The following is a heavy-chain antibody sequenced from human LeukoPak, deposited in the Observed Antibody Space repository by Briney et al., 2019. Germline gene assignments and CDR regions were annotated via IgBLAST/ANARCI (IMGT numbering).Heavy chain of an antibody. CDR2: ISGNSRAI. D-gene: IGHD2/OR15-2a*01. Sequence: GGSLRLSCTASGFTFSSYSMNWVRQAPGKGLEWVSHISGNSRAIYYTDSVKGRFTISRDNGRNSLYLQMNSLRDEDTAVYYCARDSTYSSDYWGQGTLVTVSS. V-gene: IGHV3-48*02. J-gene: IGHJ4*02. CDR3: ARDSTYSSDY. CDR1: GFTFSSYS.